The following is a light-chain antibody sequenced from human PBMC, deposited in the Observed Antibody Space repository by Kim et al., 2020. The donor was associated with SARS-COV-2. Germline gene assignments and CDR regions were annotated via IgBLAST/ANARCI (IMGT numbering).Light chain of an antibody. CDR2: DDD. V-gene: IGLV6-57*03. CDR1: GGCIGVNY. Sequence: KTVTSSCARTGGCIGVNYVKWYQQRRGVGPTSVCYDDDQRPSGVPDRFSGSIDSSSNSASLTISGLKTEDDADYYCQSYNRSIVVFGGGTQLTV. J-gene: IGLJ2*01. CDR3: QSYNRSIVV.